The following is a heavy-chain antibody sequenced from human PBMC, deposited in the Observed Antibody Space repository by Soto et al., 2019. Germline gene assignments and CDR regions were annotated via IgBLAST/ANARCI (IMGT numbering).Heavy chain of an antibody. J-gene: IGHJ6*02. CDR3: AKDIRKLRFLGTYYGIDV. CDR1: GFTFSSYA. Sequence: GGSLRLSCAASGFTFSSYAMSWVRQAPGKGLEWVSAISGSGGSTYYADSVKGRFTISRDNSKNTLYLQMNSLRAEDTAVYYCAKDIRKLRFLGTYYGIDVWGQGTTVTVSS. D-gene: IGHD3-3*01. CDR2: ISGSGGST. V-gene: IGHV3-23*01.